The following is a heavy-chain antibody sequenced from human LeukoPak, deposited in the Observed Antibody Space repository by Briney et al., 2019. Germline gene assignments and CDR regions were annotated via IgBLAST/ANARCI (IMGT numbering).Heavy chain of an antibody. Sequence: SETLSLTCTVSGGSISSSSYYWGWIRQPPGKGLEWIGSIYYSGSTSYNPSLKSRVTISVDTSKNQFSLELNSVTAADTAVYYCARGYCRSSSCPSFDYWGQGTLVTVSS. CDR2: IYYSGST. J-gene: IGHJ4*02. D-gene: IGHD2-2*01. V-gene: IGHV4-39*07. CDR3: ARGYCRSSSCPSFDY. CDR1: GGSISSSSYY.